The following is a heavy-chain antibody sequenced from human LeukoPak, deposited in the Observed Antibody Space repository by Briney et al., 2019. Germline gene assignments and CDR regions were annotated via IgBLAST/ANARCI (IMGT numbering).Heavy chain of an antibody. V-gene: IGHV1-69*04. Sequence: SVKVSCKTSGGTFSSSAITWVRQAPGQGLEWMGRIVPVLNITTYAQKFQGRVTITADTSTSTVYMELSSLRSEETAVYYCAKDQGLTAPPPYGLDVWGQGTTVIVTS. CDR2: IVPVLNIT. CDR1: GGTFSSSA. D-gene: IGHD5-18*01. J-gene: IGHJ6*02. CDR3: AKDQGLTAPPPYGLDV.